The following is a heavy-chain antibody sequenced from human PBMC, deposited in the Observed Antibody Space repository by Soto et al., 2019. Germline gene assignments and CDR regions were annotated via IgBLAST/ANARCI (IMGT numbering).Heavy chain of an antibody. D-gene: IGHD3-9*01. CDR3: ARAPLLDDWLLGSDAFDI. J-gene: IGHJ3*02. CDR1: GGSISSGGYY. CDR2: IYYSGST. Sequence: QVQLQESGPGLVKPSQTLSLTCTVSGGSISSGGYYWSWIRQHPGKGLEWIGYIYYSGSTYYNPSVKSRVTISVDTSKNQFSLKLSSVTADDTAVYYCARAPLLDDWLLGSDAFDIWRQGTMVTVSS. V-gene: IGHV4-31*03.